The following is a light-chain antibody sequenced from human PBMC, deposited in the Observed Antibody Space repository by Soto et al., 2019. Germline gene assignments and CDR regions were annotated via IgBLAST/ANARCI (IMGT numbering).Light chain of an antibody. Sequence: DIVMSQSPDSLAVSLGERATINCKSSQSVLNSSNNKNYLNWYQQKPGQPPKLLISWTSTRESGVPDRFSGSVSGTDFTLTISSLQAGDVAVYYCQQFYNTPYTFGQGTKLEIK. CDR3: QQFYNTPYT. CDR2: WTS. CDR1: QSVLNSSNNKNY. V-gene: IGKV4-1*01. J-gene: IGKJ2*01.